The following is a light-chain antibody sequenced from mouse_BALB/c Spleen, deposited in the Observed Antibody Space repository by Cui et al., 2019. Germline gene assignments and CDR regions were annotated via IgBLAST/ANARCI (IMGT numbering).Light chain of an antibody. J-gene: IGKJ5*01. CDR2: DTS. V-gene: IGKV4-55*01. CDR3: QQWSSST. Sequence: QIVLPQSPAIMSASPGEKVTMTCSASSSVSYMYWYQQKPGSSPRLLIYDTSNLASGVPVRFSGSGSGTSYSLTISRMEAEDAATYYCQQWSSSTFGAGTKLELK. CDR1: SSVSY.